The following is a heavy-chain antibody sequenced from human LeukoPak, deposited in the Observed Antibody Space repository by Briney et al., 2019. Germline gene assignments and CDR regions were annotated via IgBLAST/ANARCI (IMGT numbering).Heavy chain of an antibody. V-gene: IGHV3-48*03. D-gene: IGHD6-13*01. J-gene: IGHJ4*02. CDR1: GFTFSSYE. CDR3: ARGGQQLVHSSDY. CDR2: ISSSGSTI. Sequence: GGSLRLSCAASGFTFSSYEMNWVRQAPGKGLEWVSYISSSGSTIYYADSVKGRFTISRDNAKNSLYLQMNSLRAEDTAVYYCARGGQQLVHSSDYWGQGTLVTVSS.